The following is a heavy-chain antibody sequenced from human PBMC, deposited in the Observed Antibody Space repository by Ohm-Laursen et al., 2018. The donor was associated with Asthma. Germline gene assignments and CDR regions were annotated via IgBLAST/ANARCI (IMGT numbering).Heavy chain of an antibody. CDR3: AKDKGGSYFFY. CDR1: GFTFSSYA. Sequence: SLRLSCTASGFTFSSYAMSWVRQAPGKGLEWVSAISGSGGSTYYADPVKGRFTISRDNSKNTLYLQMNNLRAEDTAVYYCAKDKGGSYFFYWGQGTLVTVSS. J-gene: IGHJ4*02. D-gene: IGHD1-26*01. V-gene: IGHV3-23*01. CDR2: ISGSGGST.